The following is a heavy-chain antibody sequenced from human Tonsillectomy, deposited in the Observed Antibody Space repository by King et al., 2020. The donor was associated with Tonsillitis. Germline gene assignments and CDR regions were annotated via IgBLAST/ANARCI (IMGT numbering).Heavy chain of an antibody. CDR3: ARRGPYYYGFDV. J-gene: IGHJ6*02. CDR2: IDYRGAA. CDR1: GGSLNNGDYY. Sequence: LQLQESGPGLVRPSETLSLTRIASGGSLNNGDYYWDWIRQSPGKGLEWIGSIDYRGAASYNPSLQSRVTMSIDTSKNHFSLKVVSVTAADTADYYCARRGPYYYGFDVWGHGTTVTVSS. V-gene: IGHV4-39*02. D-gene: IGHD3-10*01.